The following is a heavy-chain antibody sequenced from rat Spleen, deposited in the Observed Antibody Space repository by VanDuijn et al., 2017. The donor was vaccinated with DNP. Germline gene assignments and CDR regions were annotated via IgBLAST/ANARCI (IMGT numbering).Heavy chain of an antibody. Sequence: EVLLQESGPGLVKPSQSLSLTCSVTGSSITSNYWGWIRKFPGNKMEWMAYISYSGITGYNPSLKSRVSIARDTSKNQFFLQLNSVTTEDTATYYCARWSRYFDYWGQGVMVTVSS. CDR2: ISYSGIT. V-gene: IGHV3-1*01. J-gene: IGHJ2*01. CDR3: ARWSRYFDY. CDR1: GSSITSNY.